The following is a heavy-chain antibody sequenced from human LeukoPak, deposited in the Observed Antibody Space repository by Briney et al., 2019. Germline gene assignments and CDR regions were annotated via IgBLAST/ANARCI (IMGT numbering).Heavy chain of an antibody. CDR3: ASCRLGPIDY. J-gene: IGHJ4*02. CDR2: IYYSGGT. V-gene: IGHV4-31*03. Sequence: SETLSLTCTVSGGSISSGGYFWSWIRQHPGKGLEWIGYIYYSGGTYYNPSLKSRVTISVDTSKNQFSLKLSSVTAADTVVYYCASCRLGPIDYWGQGTLVTVSS. D-gene: IGHD2-15*01. CDR1: GGSISSGGYF.